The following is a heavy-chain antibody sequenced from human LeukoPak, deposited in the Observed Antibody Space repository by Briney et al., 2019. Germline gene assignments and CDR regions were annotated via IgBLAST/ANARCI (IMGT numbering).Heavy chain of an antibody. Sequence: SETLSLTCTVSGGSISSYYWGWIRQPPGKGLDWIGSIHYTGSTYYNPSLKSRVTISVDTSKNLFSLKLSSVTAADTAVYYCARIGGSFYFYFYMDVWGKGTTVTVSS. J-gene: IGHJ6*03. V-gene: IGHV4-39*07. D-gene: IGHD1-26*01. CDR1: GGSISSYY. CDR3: ARIGGSFYFYFYMDV. CDR2: IHYTGST.